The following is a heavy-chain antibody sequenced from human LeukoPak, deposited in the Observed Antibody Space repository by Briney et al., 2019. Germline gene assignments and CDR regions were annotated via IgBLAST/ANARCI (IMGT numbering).Heavy chain of an antibody. Sequence: SETLSLTCAVYGGSFSGYYWSWIRQPPGKGLEWIGEINHSGSTNYNPSLKSRVTISVDTSKNQFSLKLGSVTAADTAVYYCARGKPTDYWGQGTLVTVSS. CDR2: INHSGST. CDR3: ARGKPTDY. J-gene: IGHJ4*02. V-gene: IGHV4-34*01. CDR1: GGSFSGYY.